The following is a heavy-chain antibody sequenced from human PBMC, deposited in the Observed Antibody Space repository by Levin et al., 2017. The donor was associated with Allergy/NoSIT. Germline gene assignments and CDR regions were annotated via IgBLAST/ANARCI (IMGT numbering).Heavy chain of an antibody. D-gene: IGHD1-1*01. J-gene: IGHJ3*01. CDR1: GITISEYA. CDR2: ITGGGFNT. CDR3: AKKQGGTSGFSFDV. Sequence: GGSLRLSCAVSGITISEYAMAWVRQAPGKGLEWVSVITGGGFNTYYGDSVKGRFTVSRDDSKDTLYLDLNSLRAEDTAVYYCAKKQGGTSGFSFDVWGQGTMVTVSS. V-gene: IGHV3-23*01.